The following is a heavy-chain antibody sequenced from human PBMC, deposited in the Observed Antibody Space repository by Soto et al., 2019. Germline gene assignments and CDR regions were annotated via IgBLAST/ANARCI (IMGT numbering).Heavy chain of an antibody. CDR3: ARGRDLLRYFDWFRGASMDV. D-gene: IGHD3-9*01. V-gene: IGHV4-34*01. Sequence: SETLSLTCTVSGGSISSYYWSWIRQPPGKGLEWIGEINHSGSTNYNPSLKSRVTISVDTSKNQFSLKLSSVTAADTAVYYCARGRDLLRYFDWFRGASMDVWGQGTTVTVS. CDR1: GGSISSYY. CDR2: INHSGST. J-gene: IGHJ6*02.